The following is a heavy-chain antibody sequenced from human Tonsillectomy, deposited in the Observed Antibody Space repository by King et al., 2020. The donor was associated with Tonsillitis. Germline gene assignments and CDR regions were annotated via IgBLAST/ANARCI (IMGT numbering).Heavy chain of an antibody. CDR3: ARQSVAGIDY. D-gene: IGHD6-19*01. CDR1: GGSFSGYY. J-gene: IGHJ4*02. CDR2: INHSGIT. V-gene: IGHV4-34*01. Sequence: VQLPQWGAGLLKPSETLSLTCAVYGGSFSGYYWSWIRQPPGKGLQWIGEINHSGITNYNPSLKSRVTISVDTSKNQFSLKLSSVTASDTAVYYCARQSVAGIDYWGQGTLVTVSS.